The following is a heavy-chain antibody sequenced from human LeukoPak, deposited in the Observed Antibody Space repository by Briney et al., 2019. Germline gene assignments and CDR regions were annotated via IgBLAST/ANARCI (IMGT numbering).Heavy chain of an antibody. CDR2: IRSKAYGGTT. CDR1: GFTLGDYA. J-gene: IGHJ4*02. Sequence: PGGSLRLSCTASGFTLGDYAMSWVRQAPGKGLERVGFIRSKAYGGTTEYAESVKGRFTISRDDSKSIAYLEMNSLKTEDTAVYYCTSDFWSGYYWSWYWGQGTLVTVSS. V-gene: IGHV3-49*04. D-gene: IGHD3-3*01. CDR3: TSDFWSGYYWSWY.